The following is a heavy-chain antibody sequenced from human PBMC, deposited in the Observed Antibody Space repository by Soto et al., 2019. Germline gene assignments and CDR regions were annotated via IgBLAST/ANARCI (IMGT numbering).Heavy chain of an antibody. D-gene: IGHD3-10*01. J-gene: IGHJ2*01. CDR2: IYYSGST. CDR1: GGSISSYY. V-gene: IGHV4-59*01. CDR3: ARVGGGVTRYFDL. Sequence: QVQLQESGPGLVKPSETLSLTCTASGGSISSYYWSWIRQPPGKGLEWIGYIYYSGSTNYNPSLMIRGNISVDTSKNQFSLKLGAVTAAYTGVYDCARVGGGVTRYFDLWGRGTLVTVSS.